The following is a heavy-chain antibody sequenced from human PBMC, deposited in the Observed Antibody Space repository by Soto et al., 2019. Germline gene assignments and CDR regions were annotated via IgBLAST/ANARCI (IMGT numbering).Heavy chain of an antibody. CDR2: ITHSGST. D-gene: IGHD5-12*01. V-gene: IGHV4-34*01. J-gene: IGHJ4*02. Sequence: PSETLSLTCAVYGGSFGGYYWSWIRQPPGKGLEWIGEITHSGSTNYNPSLKSRVTISVDTSKNQFSLKLSSVTAADTAVYYCARGPFSIGYPYYFDYWGQGTLVTVSS. CDR3: ARGPFSIGYPYYFDY. CDR1: GGSFGGYY.